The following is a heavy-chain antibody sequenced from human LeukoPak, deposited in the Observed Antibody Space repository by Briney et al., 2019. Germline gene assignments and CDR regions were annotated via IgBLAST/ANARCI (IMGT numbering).Heavy chain of an antibody. CDR3: ARERPGYSSRWFDP. CDR1: GFTFSSYA. Sequence: GSLRLSCAASGFTFSSYAMSWVRQAPGKGLEGVANIKQDGSEKYYVDSVKDRFTISRDNAKNSLYLQMNSLRAEDTAVYYCARERPGYSSRWFDPWGQGTLVTVSS. J-gene: IGHJ5*02. D-gene: IGHD6-13*01. V-gene: IGHV3-7*01. CDR2: IKQDGSEK.